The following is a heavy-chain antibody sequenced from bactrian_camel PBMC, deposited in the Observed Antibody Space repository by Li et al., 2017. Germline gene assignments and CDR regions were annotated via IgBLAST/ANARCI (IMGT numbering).Heavy chain of an antibody. J-gene: IGHJ4*01. D-gene: IGHD2*01. V-gene: IGHV3S26*01. CDR1: GFGYANSFSSYL. Sequence: HVQLVESGGGSVQAGGSLRLSCVASGFGYANSFSSYLLAWFRQAPGKARENVAAIDSDDSTKYADSVKGRFTISRDNAKNTLYLQMNSLEPEDTAMYYCAHGRLLHPLLTLDAGMYNGWGQGTQVTVS. CDR3: AHGRLLHPLLTLDAGMYNG. CDR2: IDSDDST.